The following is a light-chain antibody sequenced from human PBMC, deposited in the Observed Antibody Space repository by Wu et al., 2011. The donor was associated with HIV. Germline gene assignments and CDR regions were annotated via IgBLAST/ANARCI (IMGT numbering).Light chain of an antibody. CDR2: GAS. V-gene: IGKV3-11*01. J-gene: IGKJ5*01. Sequence: TLSCRASQSISASLAWYQHKSGQAPRLLIYGASNRATGVSARFSGSGSGTDFTLTISSLEPEDFAVYYCQQRDYWPLIFGQGTRLEIK. CDR1: QSISAS. CDR3: QQRDYWPLI.